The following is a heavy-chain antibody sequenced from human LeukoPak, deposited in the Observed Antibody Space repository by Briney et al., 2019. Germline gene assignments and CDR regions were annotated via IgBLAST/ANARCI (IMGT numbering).Heavy chain of an antibody. CDR1: GYTFTSHG. D-gene: IGHD3-3*01. J-gene: IGHJ5*02. CDR3: ARGPYDFWSGSPRSFDP. V-gene: IGHV1-18*01. CDR2: IRPYDDNT. Sequence: ASVKVSCKASGYTFTSHGISWVRQAPGQGLEWMGWIRPYDDNTNYAQKLQGRVTMTTDTSTSTAYMELRSLGSDDTAVYFCARGPYDFWSGSPRSFDPWGQGTLVTVSS.